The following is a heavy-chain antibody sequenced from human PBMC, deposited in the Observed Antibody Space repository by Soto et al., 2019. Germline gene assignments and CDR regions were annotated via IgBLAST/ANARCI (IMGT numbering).Heavy chain of an antibody. CDR2: ISHDGSNT. CDR1: GFTFSSHA. J-gene: IGHJ4*02. V-gene: IGHV3-30*18. CDR3: AKDTYYYSRSRYYVFDS. D-gene: IGHD3-22*01. Sequence: GGSLRLSCTASGFTFSSHAMTWVRQAPGKGLEWVAVISHDGSNTNYADSMKGRFTFSRDNSKDTVHLQMNSLRAEDTAVYYCAKDTYYYSRSRYYVFDSWGQGTLVTVSS.